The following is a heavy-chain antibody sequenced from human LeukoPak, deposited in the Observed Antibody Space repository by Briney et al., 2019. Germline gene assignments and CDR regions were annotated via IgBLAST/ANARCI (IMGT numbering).Heavy chain of an antibody. V-gene: IGHV3-30*04. CDR3: ARGGAPVSFNFFDY. CDR2: ISYDGSNK. D-gene: IGHD5-24*01. CDR1: GFTFSSYA. J-gene: IGHJ4*02. Sequence: GGSLRLSCAASGFTFSSYAMHWIRQDPGKGLEWVAVISYDGSNKYYADSVKGRFTISRDNSKNTLYLQMNSLRAEDTAVYYCARGGAPVSFNFFDYWGQGTLVTVSS.